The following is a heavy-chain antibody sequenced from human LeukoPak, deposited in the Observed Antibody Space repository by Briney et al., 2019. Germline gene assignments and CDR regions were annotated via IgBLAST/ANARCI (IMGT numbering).Heavy chain of an antibody. J-gene: IGHJ2*01. CDR2: ISDSGANT. CDR3: AKSMTLQWRGFFDL. D-gene: IGHD6-19*01. CDR1: GFTFSTYA. V-gene: IGHV3-23*01. Sequence: GGSLRLSCAASGFTFSTYAMSWIRQAPGKGLEWVSTISDSGANTYYADSVRGRFTISRDNSKNTLYLQKNSLRADDTAIYYCAKSMTLQWRGFFDLWGRGTHVTVSS.